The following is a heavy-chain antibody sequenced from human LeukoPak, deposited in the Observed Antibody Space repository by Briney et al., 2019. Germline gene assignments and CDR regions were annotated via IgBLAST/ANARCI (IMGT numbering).Heavy chain of an antibody. V-gene: IGHV4-59*01. D-gene: IGHD5-18*01. CDR1: GGSISSYY. CDR3: ARSGYSYGADAVDI. CDR2: VYYSGST. J-gene: IGHJ3*02. Sequence: SETLSLTCTVSGGSISSYYWSWIRQPPGKGLEWIGYVYYSGSTNYNPSLKSRVTISVDTSKKQFSLKLSSVTAADAAVYYCARSGYSYGADAVDIWGQGTMVTVSS.